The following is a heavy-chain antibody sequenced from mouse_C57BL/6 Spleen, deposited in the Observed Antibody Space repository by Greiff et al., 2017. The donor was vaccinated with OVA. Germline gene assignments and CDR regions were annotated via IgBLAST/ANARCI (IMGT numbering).Heavy chain of an antibody. Sequence: QVQLKQSGPGLVQPSQSLSITCTVSGFSLTSYGVHWGSQYPGKGLEWLGVIWSGGSTDYNAAFITRLSISKDNSTSQVFFKMNSLQADDTAIYYCARTTYYDYDGGFDYWGQGTTLTVSS. J-gene: IGHJ2*01. V-gene: IGHV2-2*01. CDR1: GFSLTSYG. D-gene: IGHD2-4*01. CDR3: ARTTYYDYDGGFDY. CDR2: IWSGGST.